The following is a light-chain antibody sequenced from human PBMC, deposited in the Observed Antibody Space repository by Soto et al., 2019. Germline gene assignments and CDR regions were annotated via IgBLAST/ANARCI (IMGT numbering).Light chain of an antibody. CDR2: GAS. V-gene: IGKV3-20*01. CDR1: QSVSSGK. CDR3: QQSYSTLWT. J-gene: IGKJ1*01. Sequence: EIVLTQSPGTLSLSPGERATLSCRASQSVSSGKLAWYQQKPGQAPRLLIFGASGRATGIPDRFSGSGSGTDFSLTISSLQPEDFATYYCQQSYSTLWTFGQGTKVEIK.